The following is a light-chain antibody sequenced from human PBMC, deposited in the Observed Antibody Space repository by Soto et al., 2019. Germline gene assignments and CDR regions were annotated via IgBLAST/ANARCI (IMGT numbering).Light chain of an antibody. V-gene: IGKV3-15*01. J-gene: IGKJ4*01. Sequence: EIVMTQSPATLSVSPGERATHSCRASQSVSSNLAWYQQKPGQAPRLLIYGASTRATGIAARFSGSGSGTEFTLTISSLQSEDFAVYYCQQYNVWPPLTFGGGTKVEIK. CDR3: QQYNVWPPLT. CDR1: QSVSSN. CDR2: GAS.